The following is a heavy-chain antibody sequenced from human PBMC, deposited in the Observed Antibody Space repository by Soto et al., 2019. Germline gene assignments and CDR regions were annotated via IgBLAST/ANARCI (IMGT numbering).Heavy chain of an antibody. CDR3: ARGILWFGVTYRDY. V-gene: IGHV4-31*03. CDR2: ISYSGST. CDR1: GGSINSGGYY. Sequence: QVQLQEPGPGLVKPSETLSLTCTVSGGSINSGGYYWSWIRQHPGKGLDYIGYISYSGSTYYNPSLQGRTTISSDTSKNQFSLKLTSVTAADTAVYYCARGILWFGVTYRDYWAQGTLVTVSS. J-gene: IGHJ4*02. D-gene: IGHD3-10*01.